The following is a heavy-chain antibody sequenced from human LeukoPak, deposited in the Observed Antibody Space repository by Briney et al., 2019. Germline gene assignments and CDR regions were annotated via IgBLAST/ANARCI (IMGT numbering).Heavy chain of an antibody. Sequence: PGGSLRLSCAASGFTFSSYSMNWVRQAPGKGLEWVSYISSSSSTIYYADSVKGRFTISRDNAKNSLYLQMNSLRAEDTAVYYCARGVVAPAGNGAFDIWGQGTMVTVSS. J-gene: IGHJ3*02. D-gene: IGHD6-13*01. CDR2: ISSSSSTI. V-gene: IGHV3-48*01. CDR1: GFTFSSYS. CDR3: ARGVVAPAGNGAFDI.